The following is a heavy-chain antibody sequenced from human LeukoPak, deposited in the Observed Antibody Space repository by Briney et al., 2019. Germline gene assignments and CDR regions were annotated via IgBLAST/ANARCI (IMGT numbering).Heavy chain of an antibody. CDR2: ISSSSSTI. Sequence: GGSLRLSCAASGFTFSSYSMNWVRQAPGKGLEWVSYISSSSSTIYYADSVKGRFTISRDSAKNSLYLQMNSLRAEDTAVYYCARGPRDIVVVPAAIGWFDPWGQGTLVTVSS. D-gene: IGHD2-2*01. V-gene: IGHV3-48*01. CDR3: ARGPRDIVVVPAAIGWFDP. J-gene: IGHJ5*02. CDR1: GFTFSSYS.